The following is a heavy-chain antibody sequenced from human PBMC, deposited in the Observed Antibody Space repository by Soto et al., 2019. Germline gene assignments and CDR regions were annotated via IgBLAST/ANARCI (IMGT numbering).Heavy chain of an antibody. CDR1: GFPVSSNY. J-gene: IGHJ6*02. CDR3: ARDLSLRNCSSTSCYATPNPYYYYGMDV. D-gene: IGHD2-2*01. V-gene: IGHV3-53*01. CDR2: IYSGGST. Sequence: GGSLRLSCAASGFPVSSNYMSWVRQAPGKGLEWVSVIYSGGSTYYADSVKGRFTISRDNSKNTLYLQMNSLRAEDTAVYYCARDLSLRNCSSTSCYATPNPYYYYGMDVWGQGTTVTVSS.